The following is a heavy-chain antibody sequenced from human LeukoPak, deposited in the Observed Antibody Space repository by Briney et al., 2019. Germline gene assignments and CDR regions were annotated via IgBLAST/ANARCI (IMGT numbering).Heavy chain of an antibody. CDR2: ISYDGSNK. J-gene: IGHJ4*02. CDR1: GFTFSSYA. D-gene: IGHD3-16*01. CDR3: ARGRVRGGNYFDY. V-gene: IGHV3-30-3*01. Sequence: PGRSLRLSCAASGFTFSSYAMHWVRQAPGKGLEWVAVISYDGSNKYYADSVKGRFTISRDNSKNTLYLQMNSLRAEDTAVYYCARGRVRGGNYFDYWGQGTLVTVPS.